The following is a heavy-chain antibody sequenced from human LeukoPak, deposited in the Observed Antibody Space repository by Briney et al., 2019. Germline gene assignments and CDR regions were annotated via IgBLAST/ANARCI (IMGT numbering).Heavy chain of an antibody. CDR2: INHSGST. CDR3: VRDARRFGEPRLFDP. J-gene: IGHJ5*02. CDR1: GGSFSGYY. V-gene: IGHV4-34*01. D-gene: IGHD3-10*01. Sequence: SETLSLTCAVYGGSFSGYYWSWIRQPPGKGLEWIGEINHSGSTNYNPSLKSRVTISVDTSKNQFSLKLSSVTAADTAVYYCVRDARRFGEPRLFDPWGQGTLVTVSS.